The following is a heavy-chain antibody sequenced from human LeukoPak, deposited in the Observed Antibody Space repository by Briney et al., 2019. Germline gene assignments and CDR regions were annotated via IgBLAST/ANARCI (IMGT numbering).Heavy chain of an antibody. CDR1: GDSVSSNSVT. V-gene: IGHV6-1*01. Sequence: SQTLSLTCAISGDSVSSNSVTWNWIRQSPSRGLEWLGRTYYRSKWYHDYAVSVKSRITINPDTSKNQFSLQLNYVTPEDTAAYYCAREGNAYYFDYWGQGTLVAVSS. CDR3: AREGNAYYFDY. J-gene: IGHJ4*02. CDR2: TYYRSKWYH. D-gene: IGHD1-1*01.